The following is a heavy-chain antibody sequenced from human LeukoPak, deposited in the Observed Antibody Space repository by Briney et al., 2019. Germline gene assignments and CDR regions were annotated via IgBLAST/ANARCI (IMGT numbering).Heavy chain of an antibody. J-gene: IGHJ4*02. CDR3: ARGGGSGNYQFDN. D-gene: IGHD3-22*01. Sequence: PSETLSLTCAVYGGSFSGYYWSWIRQPPGKGLEWIGEINHSGSTNYNPSLKSRVIISVETSENQLSLKLSSVTAADTAVYYCARGGGSGNYQFDNWGQGTLITVSS. CDR2: INHSGST. V-gene: IGHV4-34*01. CDR1: GGSFSGYY.